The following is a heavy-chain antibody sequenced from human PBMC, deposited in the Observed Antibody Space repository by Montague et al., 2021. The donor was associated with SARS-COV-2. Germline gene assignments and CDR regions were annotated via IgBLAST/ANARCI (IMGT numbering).Heavy chain of an antibody. CDR2: IYDGGAV. J-gene: IGHJ3*02. Sequence: SETLSLTCTVSGGSITGYYWSWLRRSPGKGLEWIAYIYDGGAVNYNPSLGSRVTISTDTSKNQLSLKLNSVTAADTAVYYCVRDHPYGGLRGAYDIWGQGTVVTVSS. V-gene: IGHV4-59*01. CDR3: VRDHPYGGLRGAYDI. CDR1: GGSITGYY. D-gene: IGHD4-23*01.